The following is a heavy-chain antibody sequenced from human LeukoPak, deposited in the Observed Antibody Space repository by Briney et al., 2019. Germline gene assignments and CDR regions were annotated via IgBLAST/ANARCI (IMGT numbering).Heavy chain of an antibody. CDR3: ASYGSGSYAFDI. D-gene: IGHD3-10*01. V-gene: IGHV4-61*02. J-gene: IGHJ3*02. Sequence: GRIYTSGSTDYNPSLKSRVTISVDTSKNQFSLKLSSVTAADTAVYYCASYGSGSYAFDIWGQGTMVTVSS. CDR2: IYTSGST.